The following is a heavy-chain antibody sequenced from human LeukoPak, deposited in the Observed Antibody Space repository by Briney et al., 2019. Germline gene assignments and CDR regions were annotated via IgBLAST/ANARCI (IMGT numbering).Heavy chain of an antibody. V-gene: IGHV3-7*01. D-gene: IGHD3-22*01. CDR3: ARTRSITMIVVPTPYYFDY. Sequence: GGSLRLSCTASGFTFSSYWMSWVRQAPGKGLEWVANIKQDGSEKYYVVSAKGRFTISRDNAKNSLYLQMSSLRAEDTAVYYCARTRSITMIVVPTPYYFDYWGQGTLVTVSS. J-gene: IGHJ4*02. CDR1: GFTFSSYW. CDR2: IKQDGSEK.